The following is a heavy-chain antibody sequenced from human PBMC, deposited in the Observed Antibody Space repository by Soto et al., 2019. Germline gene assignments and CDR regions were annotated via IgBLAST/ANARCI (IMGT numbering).Heavy chain of an antibody. J-gene: IGHJ4*02. CDR2: IVVGRGNT. Sequence: SVKVSCKASGFTFTRSAVQWVRPARGQRLEWIGWIVVGRGNTNCAQKFQEGATITRDMSTSTGYMDLSSLRSEDTPVYYCAAWLYNRGLFVVRAPPAYWGQGTPVTVSS. D-gene: IGHD3-22*01. CDR3: AAWLYNRGLFVVRAPPAY. V-gene: IGHV1-58*01. CDR1: GFTFTRSA.